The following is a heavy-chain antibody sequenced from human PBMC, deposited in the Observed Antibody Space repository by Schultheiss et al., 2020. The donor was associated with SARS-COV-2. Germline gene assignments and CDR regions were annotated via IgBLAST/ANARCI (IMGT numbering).Heavy chain of an antibody. CDR3: AREEYGDYPLYYYKYYGMDV. CDR2: ISYDGTNK. V-gene: IGHV3-30*03. J-gene: IGHJ6*02. D-gene: IGHD4-17*01. CDR1: GFTFSSFG. Sequence: GGSLRLSCAASGFTFSSFGIHWVRQAPGKGLEWVAVISYDGTNKHYSGSVRGRFTISRDNSKNTVYLQMDSLRPEDTSVYYCAREEYGDYPLYYYKYYGMDVWGQGTTVTVSS.